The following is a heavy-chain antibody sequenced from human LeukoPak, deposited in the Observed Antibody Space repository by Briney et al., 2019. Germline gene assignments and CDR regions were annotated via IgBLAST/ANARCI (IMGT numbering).Heavy chain of an antibody. CDR1: GDSISTYY. V-gene: IGHV4-59*12. D-gene: IGHD6-19*01. CDR3: ARRGAVAFSY. Sequence: SETLSLTCTLSGDSISTYYWSWIRQPPGKGLEWIGYIYYDERTNYNPSLKSRVTISVDTSKNQFSLKLSSVTAADTAVYYCARRGAVAFSYWGQGTLVTVSS. J-gene: IGHJ4*02. CDR2: IYYDERT.